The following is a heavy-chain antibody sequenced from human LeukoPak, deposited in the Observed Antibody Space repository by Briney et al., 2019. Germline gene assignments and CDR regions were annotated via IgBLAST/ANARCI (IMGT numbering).Heavy chain of an antibody. Sequence: GRSLRLSCAASGFTFSSYGMPWVRQAPGKGLEWVAFISYDGSNKHYADSVKGRFTISRDNSKNTLYLQMNSLRAEDTAVYYCAKVVELWFPNDAFDIWGQGTMVTVSS. CDR3: AKVVELWFPNDAFDI. V-gene: IGHV3-30*18. CDR1: GFTFSSYG. J-gene: IGHJ3*02. CDR2: ISYDGSNK. D-gene: IGHD5-18*01.